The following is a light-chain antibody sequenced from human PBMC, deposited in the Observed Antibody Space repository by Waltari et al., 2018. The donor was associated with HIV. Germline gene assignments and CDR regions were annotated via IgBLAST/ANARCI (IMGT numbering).Light chain of an antibody. Sequence: QSALTQPASVSGSPGQSITTPCTGTTSDVAGYNNVSWYQQHPGKAPKLMIYDVSNRPSGVSNRFSGSKSGNTASLTISGLQAEDEADYYCSSYTSSSALYVVFGGGTKLTVL. V-gene: IGLV2-14*03. CDR3: SSYTSSSALYVV. CDR1: TSDVAGYNN. CDR2: DVS. J-gene: IGLJ2*01.